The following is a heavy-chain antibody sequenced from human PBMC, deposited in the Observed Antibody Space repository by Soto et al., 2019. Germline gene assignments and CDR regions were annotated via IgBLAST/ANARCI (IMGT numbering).Heavy chain of an antibody. J-gene: IGHJ5*02. D-gene: IGHD6-13*01. CDR1: GYTFTGYY. Sequence: ASVKVSCKASGYTFTGYYMHWVRQAPGQGLEWMGWINPNSGGTNYAQKFQGRVTMTRDTSISTAYMELSRLRSDDTAVYYCARDRGAAGRNWFAPWGQGPQVTVSS. CDR3: ARDRGAAGRNWFAP. V-gene: IGHV1-2*02. CDR2: INPNSGGT.